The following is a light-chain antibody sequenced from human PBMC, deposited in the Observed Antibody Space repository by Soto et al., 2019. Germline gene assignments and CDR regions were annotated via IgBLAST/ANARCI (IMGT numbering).Light chain of an antibody. CDR3: HQYGSSPLLA. CDR2: GAS. Sequence: EIVLTQSPGTLSLSPGERATLSCRASQSVSSSYLAWYQQKPGQAPRLLIYGASSRATGIPDRFSGSGSGIDFALTISRLEPEDFAVYYCHQYGSSPLLAFGPGTKVDIK. J-gene: IGKJ3*01. V-gene: IGKV3-20*01. CDR1: QSVSSSY.